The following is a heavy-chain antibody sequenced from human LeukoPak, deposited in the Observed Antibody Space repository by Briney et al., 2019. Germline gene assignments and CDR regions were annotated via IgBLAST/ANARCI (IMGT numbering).Heavy chain of an antibody. CDR2: ISGSGGST. D-gene: IGHD3-22*01. CDR1: GFTFSSYA. Sequence: PGGSLRLSCAASGFTFSSYAMSWVRQAPGKGLEWVSAISGSGGSTYYADSVKGRFTISRDNSKNTLYLQMNSLRAEDTAVYYCAKEGRLVNYYDSSAGDYWGQGTLVTVSS. V-gene: IGHV3-23*01. CDR3: AKEGRLVNYYDSSAGDY. J-gene: IGHJ4*02.